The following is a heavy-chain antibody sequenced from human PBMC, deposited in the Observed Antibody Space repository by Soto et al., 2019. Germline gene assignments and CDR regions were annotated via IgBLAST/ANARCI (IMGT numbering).Heavy chain of an antibody. Sequence: QVQLQESGPGLVKPSETLTLTCTVSGGSVNNGNYYWSWIRQPPGKGLEWIGHIYYSGSTNYNPSLKGRVIISIDTSKKQFSLKLSSVTAADTAVYFCARDPGVGLSARWFDPWGQGALVTVSS. J-gene: IGHJ5*02. CDR2: IYYSGST. D-gene: IGHD2-8*01. CDR1: GGSVNNGNYY. CDR3: ARDPGVGLSARWFDP. V-gene: IGHV4-61*01.